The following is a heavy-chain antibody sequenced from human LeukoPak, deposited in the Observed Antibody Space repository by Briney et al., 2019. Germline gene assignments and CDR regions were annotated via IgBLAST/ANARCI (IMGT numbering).Heavy chain of an antibody. D-gene: IGHD3-22*01. V-gene: IGHV3-11*04. CDR3: ARDDSPPPYYYDSSGYYPETYYYYYGMDV. Sequence: SGGSLRLSCAASGFTFSDYYMSWIRQAPGKGLEWVSYISSSGSTIYYADSVKGRFTISRDNAKNSLYLQMNSLRAEDTAVYYCARDDSPPPYYYDSSGYYPETYYYYYGMDVWGQGTTVTVSS. J-gene: IGHJ6*02. CDR1: GFTFSDYY. CDR2: ISSSGSTI.